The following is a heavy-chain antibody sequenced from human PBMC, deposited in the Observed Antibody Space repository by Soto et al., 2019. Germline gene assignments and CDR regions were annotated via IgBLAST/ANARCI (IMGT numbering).Heavy chain of an antibody. CDR3: AHSRNLITEDAQVGDFDY. CDR2: IYWDDDE. D-gene: IGHD3-10*01. Sequence: QITLKESGPTLVTPTQTLTLTCSFSGFSLTTDGVGVVWVRQPPGEALEWLALIYWDDDERYSPSLKTRLPITKDPSKNQVVLIMTNMDPVDTATYYCAHSRNLITEDAQVGDFDYWGQGTLVTVSS. V-gene: IGHV2-5*02. CDR1: GFSLTTDGVG. J-gene: IGHJ4*02.